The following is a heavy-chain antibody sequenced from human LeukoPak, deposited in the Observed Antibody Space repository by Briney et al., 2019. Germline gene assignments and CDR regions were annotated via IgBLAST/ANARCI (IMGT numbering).Heavy chain of an antibody. D-gene: IGHD4-17*01. Sequence: PGGSLRLSCAASGFTFSSYNMNWVRQAPGKGLEWVSSISSSSSYIYFADSVKGRFTISRDNAKNSLYLQMNSLRAEDTAVYYCARERGRVTTYYYYGMDVWGQGTTVTVSS. CDR1: GFTFSSYN. CDR2: ISSSSSYI. V-gene: IGHV3-21*01. J-gene: IGHJ6*02. CDR3: ARERGRVTTYYYYGMDV.